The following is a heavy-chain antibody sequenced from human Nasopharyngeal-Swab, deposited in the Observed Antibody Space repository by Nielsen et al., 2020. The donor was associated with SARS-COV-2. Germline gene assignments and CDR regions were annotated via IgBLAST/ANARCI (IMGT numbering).Heavy chain of an antibody. CDR3: ARVNLYYYDSSGYYSEALDI. D-gene: IGHD3-22*01. J-gene: IGHJ3*02. CDR2: ISSSSSTI. Sequence: WICQPPGKGLEWVSYISSSSSTIYYADSVKGRFTISRDNAKNSLYLQMNSLRAEDTAVYYCARVNLYYYDSSGYYSEALDIWGQGTMVTVSS. V-gene: IGHV3-48*04.